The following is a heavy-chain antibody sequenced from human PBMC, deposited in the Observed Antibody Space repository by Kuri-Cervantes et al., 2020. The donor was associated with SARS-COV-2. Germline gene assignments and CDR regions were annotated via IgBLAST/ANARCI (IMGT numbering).Heavy chain of an antibody. CDR2: ISSSSSYI. CDR1: GFTFSSYS. D-gene: IGHD1-14*01. Sequence: GESLKISCAASGFTFSSYSMNWVRQAPGKGLEWVSSISSSSSYIYYADSVKGRFTISRDNAKNSLYLQMNSLRAEDTAVYYCARDRETTWYYGMDVWGQGTTVTVSS. V-gene: IGHV3-21*01. J-gene: IGHJ6*02. CDR3: ARDRETTWYYGMDV.